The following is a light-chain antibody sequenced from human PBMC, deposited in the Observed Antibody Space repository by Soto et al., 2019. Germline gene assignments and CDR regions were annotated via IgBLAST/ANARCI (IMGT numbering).Light chain of an antibody. CDR2: DVT. CDR1: SSDIGGYNF. Sequence: QSALTQPASVSGSPGQSITISCTGTSSDIGGYNFVSWYQQHPGKAPKLMIYDVTNRHPGLSDRFSGSKSGNTASLTISGLQAADEAAYYCSSYTTSSTLVFGGGTKLTVL. CDR3: SSYTTSSTLV. V-gene: IGLV2-14*03. J-gene: IGLJ3*02.